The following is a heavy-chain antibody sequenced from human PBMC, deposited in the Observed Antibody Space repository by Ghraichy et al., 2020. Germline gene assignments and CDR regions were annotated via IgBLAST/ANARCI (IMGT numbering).Heavy chain of an antibody. V-gene: IGHV3-30*18. CDR3: AKDNWNYGEYYYYYMDV. J-gene: IGHJ6*03. CDR2: ISYDGSNK. Sequence: GGSLRLSCAASGFTFSSYGMHWVRQAPGKGLEWVAVISYDGSNKYYADSVKGRFTISRDNSKNTLYLQMNSLRAEDTAVYYCAKDNWNYGEYYYYYMDVWGKGTTVTVSS. CDR1: GFTFSSYG. D-gene: IGHD1-7*01.